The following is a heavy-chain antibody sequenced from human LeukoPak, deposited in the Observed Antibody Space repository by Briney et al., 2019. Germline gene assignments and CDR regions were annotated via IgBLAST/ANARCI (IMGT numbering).Heavy chain of an antibody. Sequence: GGSLRLSCAASGFTFSSYAMSWVGQAPGKGLDWVSAISGSSSSTYYADSVQGRFTISRDNSKNTLYLQMNSLRAEDTAVYYCAKVRYGSDSDAFDIWGQGAMVTVSS. CDR1: GFTFSSYA. J-gene: IGHJ3*02. CDR2: ISGSSSST. V-gene: IGHV3-23*01. CDR3: AKVRYGSDSDAFDI. D-gene: IGHD3-10*01.